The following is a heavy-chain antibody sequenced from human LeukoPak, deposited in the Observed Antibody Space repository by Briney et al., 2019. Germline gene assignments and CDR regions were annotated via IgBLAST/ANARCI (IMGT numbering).Heavy chain of an antibody. V-gene: IGHV3-21*01. Sequence: TAGSLRLSCAASGFTLSSYEMNWVRQAPGKGLEWVSSISSSSSYTNYADSVRGRFTISRDNAKNSLFLQMDRLRGEDTAVYYCARCTTGKTFGSLREIKKSREIDYWGQGTLVTVSS. J-gene: IGHJ4*02. CDR1: GFTLSSYE. CDR2: ISSSSSYT. CDR3: ARCTTGKTFGSLREIKKSREIDY. D-gene: IGHD1-1*01.